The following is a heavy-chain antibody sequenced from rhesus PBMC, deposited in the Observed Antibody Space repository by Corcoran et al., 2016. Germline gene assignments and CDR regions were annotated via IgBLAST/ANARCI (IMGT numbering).Heavy chain of an antibody. J-gene: IGHJ4*01. CDR1: GGSFSSYW. Sequence: QVQLQESGPGLVKPSETLSLTCAVSGGSFSSYWWSWIRPPPGKGLEWIGEINGNSGSTNYNPSLKSRVTISTDTSKNQFSLKLSSVTAADTAVYYCARVVQYLDWLSHQYYFDYWGQGVLVTVSS. D-gene: IGHD3-3*01. V-gene: IGHV4-80*01. CDR3: ARVVQYLDWLSHQYYFDY. CDR2: INGNSGST.